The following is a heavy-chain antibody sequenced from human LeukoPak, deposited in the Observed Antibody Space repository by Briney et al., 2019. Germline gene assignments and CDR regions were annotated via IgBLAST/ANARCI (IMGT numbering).Heavy chain of an antibody. J-gene: IGHJ6*02. CDR2: ISAYNGNT. CDR3: ARDALVAPPTYYYYGMDV. V-gene: IGHV1-18*01. Sequence: ASVKVSCKASGYTFTSYGISWVRQAPGQGLEWMGWISAYNGNTNYAQKLQGRVTMTTDTSTSTAHMELRSLRSDDTAVYYCARDALVAPPTYYYYGMDVWGQGTTVTVSS. CDR1: GYTFTSYG. D-gene: IGHD2-21*01.